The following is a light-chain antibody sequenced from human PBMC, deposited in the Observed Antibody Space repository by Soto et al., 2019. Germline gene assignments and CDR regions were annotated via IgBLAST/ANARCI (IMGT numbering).Light chain of an antibody. V-gene: IGLV1-40*01. CDR1: SSNIGAPYD. CDR3: QSYDSSLSGWV. J-gene: IGLJ3*02. CDR2: GNS. Sequence: QYVLTQPPSVSGAPGQRVTISCTGNSSNIGAPYDVHWYQQLPGAVPKLLISGNSNRPSGVPDRFSGSKSGPSASLAITGLQAEDEADYYCQSYDSSLSGWVFGGGTKLTVL.